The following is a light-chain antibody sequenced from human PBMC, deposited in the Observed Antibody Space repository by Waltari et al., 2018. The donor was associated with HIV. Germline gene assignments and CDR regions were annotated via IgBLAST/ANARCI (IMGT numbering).Light chain of an antibody. Sequence: QSVLTQPPSASGTPWQRCTITCSGSKSEIGKNFMSWYQQFPGTAPKLLIHRNDHRPSGVPDRFSGSKSGTSASLAISGLRSEDEADYYCATWDDSLSGWVFGGGTKLTVL. CDR3: ATWDDSLSGWV. CDR2: RND. J-gene: IGLJ3*02. V-gene: IGLV1-47*01. CDR1: KSEIGKNF.